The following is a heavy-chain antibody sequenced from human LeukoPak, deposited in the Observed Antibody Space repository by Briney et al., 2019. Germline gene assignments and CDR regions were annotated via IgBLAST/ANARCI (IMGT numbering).Heavy chain of an antibody. V-gene: IGHV3-7*01. J-gene: IGHJ6*03. D-gene: IGHD3-3*01. CDR1: GFTFSTYW. Sequence: GGSLRLSCAASGFTFSTYWMTWVRQAPGKGVEWEANIKQDGSEKYYVDSVKGRFTISRDNAKNSLYLQMNSLRAEDTAVYYCAVNGYYTDYYYNMDVWGKGTTVTVSS. CDR2: IKQDGSEK. CDR3: AVNGYYTDYYYNMDV.